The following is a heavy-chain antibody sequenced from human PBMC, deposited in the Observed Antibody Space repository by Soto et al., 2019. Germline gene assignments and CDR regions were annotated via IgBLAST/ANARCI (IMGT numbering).Heavy chain of an antibody. CDR2: ISYDGSNK. CDR3: AKGGYDY. Sequence: QVQLVASGGGVVQPGRSLRLSCAASGFTFSSYGMHWVRQAPGKGLEWVAVISYDGSNKYYADSVKGRFTISRDNSKNTLYLQMNSLRAEDTAVYYCAKGGYDYWGQGTLVTVSS. J-gene: IGHJ4*02. V-gene: IGHV3-30*18. CDR1: GFTFSSYG. D-gene: IGHD3-22*01.